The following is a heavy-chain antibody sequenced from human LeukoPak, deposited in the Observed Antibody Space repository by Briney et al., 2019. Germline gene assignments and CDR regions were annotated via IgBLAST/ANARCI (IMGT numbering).Heavy chain of an antibody. Sequence: ASVKVSCKASGYTFTSYGISWVRQAPGQGPEWMGRISAYNGNTNYAQKLQGRVTMTTDTSTSTAYMELRSLRSDDTAVYYCARVATVTLYYYYGMDVWGQGTTVTVSS. CDR1: GYTFTSYG. J-gene: IGHJ6*02. D-gene: IGHD4-17*01. CDR2: ISAYNGNT. V-gene: IGHV1-18*01. CDR3: ARVATVTLYYYYGMDV.